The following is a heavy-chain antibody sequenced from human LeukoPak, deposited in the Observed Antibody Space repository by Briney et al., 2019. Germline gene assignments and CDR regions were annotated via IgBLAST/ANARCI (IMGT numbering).Heavy chain of an antibody. CDR1: GGSISSGDYY. CDR3: ASSYCSSTSCLKSLDY. Sequence: SQTLSLTCTVSGGSISSGDYYWSWIRQPPGKGLEWIGCIYYSGRTYYNPSLKSRVTISVDPSKNQFSLNLSPLTAADAAVYYCASSYCSSTSCLKSLDYWGQGTLVTVSS. V-gene: IGHV4-30-4*01. D-gene: IGHD2-2*01. CDR2: IYYSGRT. J-gene: IGHJ4*02.